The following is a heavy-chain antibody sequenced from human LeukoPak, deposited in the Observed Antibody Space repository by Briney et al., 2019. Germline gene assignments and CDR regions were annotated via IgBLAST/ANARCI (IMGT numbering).Heavy chain of an antibody. CDR1: GFTFSSYA. J-gene: IGHJ4*02. CDR3: AKDADIVVVPAACVY. CDR2: ISGSGGST. Sequence: GGSLRLSCAASGFTFSSYAMSWVRQAPGKGLEWVSAISGSGGSTYYADSVKGRFTISRDNSKNTLYLQMNSPRAEDTAVYYCAKDADIVVVPAACVYWGQGTLVTVSS. V-gene: IGHV3-23*01. D-gene: IGHD2-2*01.